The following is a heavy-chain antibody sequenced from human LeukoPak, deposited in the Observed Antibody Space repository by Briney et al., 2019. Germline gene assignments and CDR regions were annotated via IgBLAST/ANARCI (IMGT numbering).Heavy chain of an antibody. Sequence: GGSLRLSCAASGFTFSSYWMSWVRQAPGKGLEWVANIKEDGSEKYYVDSVKGRFTISRDNAKNSLYLQMNSLRAEDTAVYYCARVSLDIVVVPAAQLADYWGQGTLVTVSS. V-gene: IGHV3-7*01. D-gene: IGHD2-2*01. CDR3: ARVSLDIVVVPAAQLADY. CDR2: IKEDGSEK. CDR1: GFTFSSYW. J-gene: IGHJ4*02.